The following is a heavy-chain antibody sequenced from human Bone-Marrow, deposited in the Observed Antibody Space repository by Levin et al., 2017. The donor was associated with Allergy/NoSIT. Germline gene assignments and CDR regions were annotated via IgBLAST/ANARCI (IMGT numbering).Heavy chain of an antibody. CDR2: IIPALGTT. CDR3: ARCNTYYDASYGYYRPGYFDS. Sequence: GASVKVSCRTSGDTFNSFAISWVRQAPGQGLEWMGSIIPALGTTNYAQRFQDRVTITADKSTNIGYLELSSLRSDDTAVYFCARCNTYYDASYGYYRPGYFDSWGQGTLVTVSS. D-gene: IGHD3-3*01. V-gene: IGHV1-69*06. CDR1: GDTFNSFA. J-gene: IGHJ4*02.